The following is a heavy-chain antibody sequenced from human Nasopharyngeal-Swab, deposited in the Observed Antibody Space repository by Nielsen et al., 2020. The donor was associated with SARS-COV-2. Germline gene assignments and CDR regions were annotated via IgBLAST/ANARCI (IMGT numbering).Heavy chain of an antibody. D-gene: IGHD3-3*01. Sequence: WIRQPPGKGLKWVSGISAGGGSSFYADSVKGRFPISRDNSKNTLHLQMSSLRADDTAVYYCAKVERGAYYYMDVWGKGTTVTVSS. CDR2: ISAGGGSS. J-gene: IGHJ6*03. CDR3: AKVERGAYYYMDV. V-gene: IGHV3-23*01.